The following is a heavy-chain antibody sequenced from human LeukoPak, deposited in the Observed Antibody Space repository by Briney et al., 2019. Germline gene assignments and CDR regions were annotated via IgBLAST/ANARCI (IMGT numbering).Heavy chain of an antibody. J-gene: IGHJ5*02. CDR2: IYYSGST. CDR3: ARQNDPLYSSGWHNWFDP. Sequence: PSQTLSLTCTVSGGSISSSSYYWGWIRQPPGKGLEWIGSIYYSGSTYYNPSLKSRVTISVDTSKNQFSLKLSSVTAADTAVYYCARQNDPLYSSGWHNWFDPWGQGTLVTVSS. D-gene: IGHD6-19*01. CDR1: GGSISSSSYY. V-gene: IGHV4-39*01.